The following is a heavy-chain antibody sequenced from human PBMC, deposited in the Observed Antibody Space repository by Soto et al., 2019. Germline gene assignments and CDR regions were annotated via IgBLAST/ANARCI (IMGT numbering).Heavy chain of an antibody. CDR1: GASINSYF. V-gene: IGHV4-59*01. Sequence: PSETLSLTCSVSGASINSYFWTWIRQPPGKGLEWIGYIFYSGSTNYNPSLKSRVTMSIDTSKNQFSLKLTSVTAADTAVYYCATWSYSSGWYGAFDIWGQGTMVTV. J-gene: IGHJ3*02. CDR2: IFYSGST. D-gene: IGHD6-19*01. CDR3: ATWSYSSGWYGAFDI.